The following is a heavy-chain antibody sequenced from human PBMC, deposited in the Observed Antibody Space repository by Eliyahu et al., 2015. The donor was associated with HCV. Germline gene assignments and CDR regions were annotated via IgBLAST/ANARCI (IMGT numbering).Heavy chain of an antibody. CDR3: ARGGSMALYYYYFDY. CDR1: GYTFTKYA. J-gene: IGHJ4*02. V-gene: IGHV1-3*01. D-gene: IGHD3-10*01. Sequence: QVQVVQSGAEVQKPGASVKVSCKTSGYTFTKYAIHWLRQAPGQKSEWMGWINAGNGTTKYSQKFQGRVSITSETSASTAYMELSSLRSEDTAIYFCARGGSMALYYYYFDYWGQGTLVTVSS. CDR2: INAGNGTT.